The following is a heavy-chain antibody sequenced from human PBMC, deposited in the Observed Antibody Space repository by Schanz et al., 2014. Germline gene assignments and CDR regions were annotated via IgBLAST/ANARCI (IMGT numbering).Heavy chain of an antibody. CDR2: INSVGSNT. D-gene: IGHD1-26*01. CDR1: GFTFSSHW. V-gene: IGHV3-74*02. J-gene: IGHJ2*01. Sequence: EVQLAESGGGLVQPGGSLRLSCTASGFTFSSHWMHWVRQDPGKGLVWVARINSVGSNTDYADSVTDRFTISRDNTKNSLFLQLNSLRADDTAVYYCARNRGSGGQNWYFDLWGRGTLVTVSS. CDR3: ARNRGSGGQNWYFDL.